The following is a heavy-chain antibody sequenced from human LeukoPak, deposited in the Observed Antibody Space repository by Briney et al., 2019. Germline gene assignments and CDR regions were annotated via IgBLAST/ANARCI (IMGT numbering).Heavy chain of an antibody. CDR1: GFTFDDYA. D-gene: IGHD3-22*01. V-gene: IGHV3-9*01. J-gene: IGHJ4*02. CDR2: ISWNSGSI. CDR3: AKDYYYESSGYFDY. Sequence: PGGSLRLSCAASGFTFDDYAMHWVRQAPGKGLEWVSGISWNSGSIGYADSVKGRFTISRDNAKNSLYLQMNSLRAEDTALYYCAKDYYYESSGYFDYWGQGTLVTVSS.